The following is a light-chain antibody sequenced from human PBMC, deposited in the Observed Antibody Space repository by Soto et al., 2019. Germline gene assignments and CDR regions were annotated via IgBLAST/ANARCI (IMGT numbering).Light chain of an antibody. V-gene: IGLV2-8*01. CDR1: SSDVGGYNF. CDR3: SSYAGSNNIV. J-gene: IGLJ1*01. Sequence: QSVLTQPPSASGSPGRSVTISCTGASSDVGGYNFVSWYQQHPGKAPKLLIYEVTKRPSGVPDRFSGSRSGNTASLTVSGLQAEDEADYYCSSYAGSNNIVFG. CDR2: EVT.